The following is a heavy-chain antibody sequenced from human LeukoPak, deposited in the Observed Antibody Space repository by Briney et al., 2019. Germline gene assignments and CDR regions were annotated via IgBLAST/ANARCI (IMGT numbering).Heavy chain of an antibody. Sequence: PGGSLRLSCAASGFTFSSYAMHWVRQAPGKGLEWVAVISYDGSNKHYADSVKGRFTISRDNAKNSLYLQMNSLRAEDTALYYCAKDGSSSWLHFDYWGQGTLVTVSS. V-gene: IGHV3-30-3*01. J-gene: IGHJ4*02. CDR2: ISYDGSNK. CDR1: GFTFSSYA. CDR3: AKDGSSSWLHFDY. D-gene: IGHD6-13*01.